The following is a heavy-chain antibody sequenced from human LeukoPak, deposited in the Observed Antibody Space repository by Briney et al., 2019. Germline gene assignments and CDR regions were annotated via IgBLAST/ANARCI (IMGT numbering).Heavy chain of an antibody. V-gene: IGHV1-69*04. CDR2: IIPILGIA. CDR3: ARDDRDGLFDY. D-gene: IGHD5-24*01. CDR1: GGTFSSYA. J-gene: IGHJ4*02. Sequence: VASVKVSCKASGGTFSSYAISWVRQAPGQGLEWMGRIIPILGIANYAQKFQGRVTITADKSTSTAYMELSSLRSEDTAVYYCARDDRDGLFDYWGQGTLVTVSS.